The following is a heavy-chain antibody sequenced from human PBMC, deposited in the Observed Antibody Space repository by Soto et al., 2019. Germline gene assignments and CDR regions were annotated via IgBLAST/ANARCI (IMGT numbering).Heavy chain of an antibody. CDR1: GYTFTGYY. CDR2: INPNSGGT. Sequence: QVQLVQSGAEVKKPGASVKVSCKASGYTFTGYYMHWVRQAPGQGLEWMGWINPNSGGTNYAQKFQGRVTMTRDTSISTAFMELSWLRSDDTAVYYCARAPWCSGGSCIRRFDPWGQGTLVTVSS. CDR3: ARAPWCSGGSCIRRFDP. J-gene: IGHJ5*02. V-gene: IGHV1-2*02. D-gene: IGHD2-15*01.